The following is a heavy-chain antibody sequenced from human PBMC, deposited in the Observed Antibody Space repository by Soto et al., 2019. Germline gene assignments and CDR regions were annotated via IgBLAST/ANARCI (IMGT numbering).Heavy chain of an antibody. J-gene: IGHJ2*01. CDR2: ISGSGGST. D-gene: IGHD1-26*01. CDR1: GFTFSSYA. CDR3: AKRTVGWYFDL. V-gene: IGHV3-23*01. Sequence: EVQLLESGGGLVQPGGSLRLSCAASGFTFSSYAMNWVRQAPGKGLEWVSVISGSGGSTYYADAVKGWFNISRDNSKNTLYLQMNSLRAEDTAVYYCAKRTVGWYFDLWGRGTLVTVSS.